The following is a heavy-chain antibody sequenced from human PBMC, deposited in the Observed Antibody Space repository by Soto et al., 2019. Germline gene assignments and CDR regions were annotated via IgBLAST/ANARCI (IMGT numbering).Heavy chain of an antibody. CDR1: GYTFTSYG. J-gene: IGHJ4*02. D-gene: IGHD1-1*01. V-gene: IGHV1-18*01. Sequence: QVHLVQSGAEVKKPGASVKVSCKASGYTFTSYGITWVRQAPGQGLEWMGWISAHNGNTDYAQKLQGRVIVTRDTSMSTAYMELRSLGSDDTAVYYCARGRYGDYWGQGALVTVSS. CDR2: ISAHNGNT. CDR3: ARGRYGDY.